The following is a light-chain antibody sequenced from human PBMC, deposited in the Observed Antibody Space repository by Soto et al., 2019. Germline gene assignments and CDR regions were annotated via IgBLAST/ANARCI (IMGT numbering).Light chain of an antibody. Sequence: EIVMAQSPAALSVSPGERATLCCRASQSVSIKLAWYQQKPGQAPRLLIYDASNRATGIPARFSGSGSGTDFTLTISSLEPEDFAVYYCQQRSNWPQFGQGTKVDIK. V-gene: IGKV3-11*01. J-gene: IGKJ1*01. CDR1: QSVSIK. CDR2: DAS. CDR3: QQRSNWPQ.